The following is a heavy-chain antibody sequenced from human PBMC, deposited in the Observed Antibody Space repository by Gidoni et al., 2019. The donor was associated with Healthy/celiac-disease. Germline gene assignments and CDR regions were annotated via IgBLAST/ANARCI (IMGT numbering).Heavy chain of an antibody. D-gene: IGHD5-18*01. V-gene: IGHV3-15*01. CDR2: IKSKTDGGTT. CDR3: TTEEPPYSYGPVFDY. Sequence: EVQLVVSGGGLVKPGGYLRLSCAASGFTFSNAWISWVRQAPGTGPGWVGRIKSKTDGGTTDYAAPVKGRFTISRDDSKNTLYLQMNSLKTEDTAVYYCTTEEPPYSYGPVFDYWGQGTLVTVSS. CDR1: GFTFSNAW. J-gene: IGHJ4*02.